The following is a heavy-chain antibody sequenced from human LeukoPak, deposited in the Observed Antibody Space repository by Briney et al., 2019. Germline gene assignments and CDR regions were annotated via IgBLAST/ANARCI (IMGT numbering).Heavy chain of an antibody. Sequence: PSETLSLTCTVSGDSISSYYWSWIRQPPGKGLEWIGYIYYSGSTNYNPSLKSRVTISVDTSKNQFSLKLSSVTAADTAVYYCARWGANNWFDPWGQGTLVTVSP. CDR3: ARWGANNWFDP. CDR1: GDSISSYY. J-gene: IGHJ5*02. D-gene: IGHD3-16*01. V-gene: IGHV4-59*08. CDR2: IYYSGST.